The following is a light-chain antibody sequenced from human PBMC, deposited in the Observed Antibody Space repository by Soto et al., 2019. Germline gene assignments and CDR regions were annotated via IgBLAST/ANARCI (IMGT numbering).Light chain of an antibody. CDR2: DAS. V-gene: IGKV3-11*01. J-gene: IGKJ2*01. CDR3: QQRSNWPPDT. CDR1: QSVSSY. Sequence: EIVLTQSPATLSLSPGERATLSCRASQSVSSYLAWYQKKPGQAPRLLIYDASNRATGIPARFSGSGSGTDVTLTISSLEPEDFAVYYCQQRSNWPPDTFGQGTKLEIK.